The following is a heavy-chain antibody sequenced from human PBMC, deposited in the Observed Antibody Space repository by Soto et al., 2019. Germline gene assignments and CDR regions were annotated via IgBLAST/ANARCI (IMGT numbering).Heavy chain of an antibody. V-gene: IGHV3-66*01. CDR1: GFTVSSNY. J-gene: IGHJ1*01. D-gene: IGHD2-2*01. CDR3: AREARYCSSTCCYAGGYFQH. Sequence: EVQLVESGGGLVQPGGSLRLSCAASGFTVSSNYMSWVRQAPGKGLEWVSVIYSGGSTYYADSVKGRFTISRDNSKNTLYLQMNSLRAEDTAVYYCAREARYCSSTCCYAGGYFQHWGQGTLVTVSS. CDR2: IYSGGST.